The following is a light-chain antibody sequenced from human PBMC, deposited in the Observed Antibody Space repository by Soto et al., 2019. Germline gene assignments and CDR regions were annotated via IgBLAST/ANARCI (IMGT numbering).Light chain of an antibody. J-gene: IGLJ7*01. CDR3: AAWDDSLNGAV. V-gene: IGLV1-44*01. CDR2: SNN. CDR1: SSNIGSNT. Sequence: QSVLTQPPSASGTPGQRVTISCSGSSSNIGSNTVNWYQQLPGTAPKRLIYSNNQRPSGVPDRFSCSKSGTSASLAISGLQSEDEADYYCAAWDDSLNGAVFGGGTQLTVL.